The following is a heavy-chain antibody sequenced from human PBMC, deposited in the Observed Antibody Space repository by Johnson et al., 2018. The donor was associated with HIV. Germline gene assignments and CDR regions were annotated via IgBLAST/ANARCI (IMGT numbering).Heavy chain of an antibody. J-gene: IGHJ3*01. CDR3: TTDDAPSYGDYGEAFDV. CDR2: IKSKTDGGTT. CDR1: QFTFSNAW. V-gene: IGHV3-15*01. D-gene: IGHD4-17*01. Sequence: MLLVESGGGLTKPAWSPRVSCAASQFTFSNAWMSWVRQAPGQGLEWVGRIKSKTDGGTTDYAAPVKGRFTISRDDSKNTLYLQMNSLKTEDTAVYYCTTDDAPSYGDYGEAFDVWGQGTMVTVSS.